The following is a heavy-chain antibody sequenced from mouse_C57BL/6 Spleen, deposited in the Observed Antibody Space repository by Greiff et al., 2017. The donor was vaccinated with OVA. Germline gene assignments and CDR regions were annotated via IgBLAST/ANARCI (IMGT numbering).Heavy chain of an antibody. V-gene: IGHV1-82*01. J-gene: IGHJ2*01. CDR3: AREDYYGSSLVFDY. D-gene: IGHD1-1*01. Sequence: QVQLKESGPELVKPGASVKISCKASGYAFSSSWMNWVKQRPGKGLEWIGRIYPGDGDTNYNGKFKGKATLTADKSSSTAYMQLSSLTSEDSAVYFGAREDYYGSSLVFDYWGQGTTLTVSS. CDR2: IYPGDGDT. CDR1: GYAFSSSW.